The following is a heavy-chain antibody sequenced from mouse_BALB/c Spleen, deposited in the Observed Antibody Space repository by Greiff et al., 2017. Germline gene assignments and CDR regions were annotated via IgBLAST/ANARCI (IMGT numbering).Heavy chain of an antibody. Sequence: EVMLVESGGGLVQPGGSRKLSCAASGFTFSSFGMHWVRQAPEKGLEWVAYISSGSSTIYYADTVKGRFTISRDNPKNTLFLQMTSLRSEDTAMYYCARNRYDDGDYYAMDYWGQGTSVTVSS. CDR1: GFTFSSFG. D-gene: IGHD2-14*01. CDR2: ISSGSSTI. CDR3: ARNRYDDGDYYAMDY. V-gene: IGHV5-17*02. J-gene: IGHJ4*01.